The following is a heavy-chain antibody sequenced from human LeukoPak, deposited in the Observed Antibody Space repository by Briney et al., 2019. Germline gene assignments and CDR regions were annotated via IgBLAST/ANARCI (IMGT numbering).Heavy chain of an antibody. Sequence: SETLSLTCAVYGGSFSGYYGSWVRQTPGKGLEWIGEINHNGRTNYNPSLKSRVTISVDTSKNQFSLKLNSVTAADTAVYYCTEGSYYYFDYWGQGTLVTVSS. V-gene: IGHV4-34*01. J-gene: IGHJ4*02. CDR2: INHNGRT. CDR1: GGSFSGYY. CDR3: TEGSYYYFDY. D-gene: IGHD3-10*01.